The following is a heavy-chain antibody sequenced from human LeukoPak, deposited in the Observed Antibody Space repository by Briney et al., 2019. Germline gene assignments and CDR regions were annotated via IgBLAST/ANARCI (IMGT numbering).Heavy chain of an antibody. V-gene: IGHV7-4-1*02. J-gene: IGHJ4*02. CDR3: ARGYDSSGYFSD. Sequence: ASVKVSCKASGHTFSSNAINWVRQAPGQGLEWMGWIDTNTGNPTYAQGFTGQFVFSLDTSVSTAYRQISSLKAEDTAEYFCARGYDSSGYFSDWGQGTLVTVSS. D-gene: IGHD3-22*01. CDR2: IDTNTGNP. CDR1: GHTFSSNA.